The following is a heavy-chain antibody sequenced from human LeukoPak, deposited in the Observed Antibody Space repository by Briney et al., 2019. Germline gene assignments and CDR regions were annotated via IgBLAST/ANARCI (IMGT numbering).Heavy chain of an antibody. V-gene: IGHV3-21*01. CDR1: GFSFSSYS. J-gene: IGHJ4*02. CDR2: ISRSSSDI. CDR3: ARDLPAAVD. Sequence: GGSLRLSCAASGFSFSSYSMSWVRQAPGKGLEWVSFISRSSSDIYRADSVEGRFTISRDNAKNSLYLQMNSLRAEDTAVYYCARDLPAAVDWGQGTLVTVSS. D-gene: IGHD2-2*01.